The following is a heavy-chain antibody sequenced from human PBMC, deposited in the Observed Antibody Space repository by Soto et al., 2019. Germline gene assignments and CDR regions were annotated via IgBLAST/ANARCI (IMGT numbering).Heavy chain of an antibody. Sequence: SETLSLTCTVSGDSVTSVSDYWSWIRQPPGKGLEWIGYIYYSGSADYNPSLGSRVTISIDTSKNQFSLKLTSVTAADTAVYYCARGVGFGYYYYHMDIWGQGTTVTVSS. J-gene: IGHJ6*02. CDR2: IYYSGSA. CDR1: GDSVTSVSDY. CDR3: ARGVGFGYYYYHMDI. V-gene: IGHV4-61*01. D-gene: IGHD3-10*01.